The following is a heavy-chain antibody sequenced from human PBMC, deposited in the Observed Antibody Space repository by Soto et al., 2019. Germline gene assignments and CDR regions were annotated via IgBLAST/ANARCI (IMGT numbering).Heavy chain of an antibody. J-gene: IGHJ6*02. CDR2: ISYDGSNK. CDR1: GFTFSSYG. Sequence: GGSLRLSCAASGFTFSSYGMHWVRQAPGKGLEWVAVISYDGSNKYYADSVKGRFTISRDNSKNTLYLQMNSLRAEDTAVYYCAKERHEAVAGTDYYYYGMDVWGQGTTVTVSS. CDR3: AKERHEAVAGTDYYYYGMDV. D-gene: IGHD6-19*01. V-gene: IGHV3-30*18.